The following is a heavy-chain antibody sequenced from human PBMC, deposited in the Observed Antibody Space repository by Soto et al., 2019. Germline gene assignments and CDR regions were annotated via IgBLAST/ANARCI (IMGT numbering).Heavy chain of an antibody. V-gene: IGHV4-59*01. J-gene: IGHJ4*02. CDR2: IYYSGST. CDR3: AGILDTAMPIGFDY. D-gene: IGHD5-18*01. CDR1: GGSISSYY. Sequence: PSETLSLTCTVSGGSISSYYWSWIRQPPGKGLEWIGYIYYSGSTNYNPSLKSRVTISVDTSKNQFSLKLSSVTAADTAVYYCAGILDTAMPIGFDYWGQGTLVTVSS.